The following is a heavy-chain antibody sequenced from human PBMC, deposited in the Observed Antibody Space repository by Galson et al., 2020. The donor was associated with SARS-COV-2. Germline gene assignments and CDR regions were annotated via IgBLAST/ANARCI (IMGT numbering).Heavy chain of an antibody. J-gene: IGHJ3*01. Sequence: GGSLRLSCAASGFSIHTYWMHWVRQAPGKGLVWVSRTNGDSSITSYADSVKGRFTISRDNAKKTVYLEMTSLRVEDTAVYSCARDPLWGQGTMVTVSS. CDR1: GFSIHTYW. V-gene: IGHV3-74*01. CDR3: ARDPL. CDR2: TNGDSSIT.